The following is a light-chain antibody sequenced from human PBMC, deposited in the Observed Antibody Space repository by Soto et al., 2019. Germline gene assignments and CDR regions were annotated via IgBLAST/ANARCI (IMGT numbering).Light chain of an antibody. Sequence: QSVLTQPPSVSGAPGQRVTISCTGSNSNIGAGYDVHWYQQLPGTAPKLLIYGNNNRPSGVPDRFSGSKSGTSASLAITGLQAEDEADYYCQSYDISLSGYVFGTGTKVT. CDR2: GNN. CDR3: QSYDISLSGYV. CDR1: NSNIGAGYD. V-gene: IGLV1-40*01. J-gene: IGLJ1*01.